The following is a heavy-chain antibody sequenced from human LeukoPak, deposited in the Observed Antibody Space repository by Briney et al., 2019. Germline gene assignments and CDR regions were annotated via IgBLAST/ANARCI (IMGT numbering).Heavy chain of an antibody. CDR3: AKDYSGATVPYYFDY. Sequence: GGSLRLSCAASGFTFSSYATSWVRQAPGKGLEWVSAISGSGGSTYYADSVKGRFTISRDNSKNTLYLQMNSLRAEDTAVYYCAKDYSGATVPYYFDYWGQGTLVTVSS. V-gene: IGHV3-23*01. D-gene: IGHD1-26*01. J-gene: IGHJ4*02. CDR2: ISGSGGST. CDR1: GFTFSSYA.